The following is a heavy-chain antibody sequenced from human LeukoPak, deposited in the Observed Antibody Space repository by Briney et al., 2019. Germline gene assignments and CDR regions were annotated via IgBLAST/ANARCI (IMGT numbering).Heavy chain of an antibody. CDR2: ISSSGSIR. D-gene: IGHD3-10*01. CDR3: ARGVIWFGESPKNWLGPDP. J-gene: IGHJ5*02. V-gene: IGHV3-48*02. CDR1: GLTFSTYS. Sequence: TGGSLRLSCEVSGLTFSTYSMNWVRQAPGKGLEWISYISSSGSIRYYADSVKGRFTISRDNAKNSLYLQMNSLRDEDTAVYYCARGVIWFGESPKNWLGPDPWGQGTLVTVS.